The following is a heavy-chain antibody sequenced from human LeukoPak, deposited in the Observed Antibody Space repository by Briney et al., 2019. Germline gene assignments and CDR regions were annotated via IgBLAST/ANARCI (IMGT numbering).Heavy chain of an antibody. Sequence: ASETLSLTCAVYGGSFSGYYWSWIRQPPGKGLEWIGEINHSGSTNYNPSLKSRVTISVDTPKNQFSLKLSSVTAADTAVYYCARGRNYDFWSGYSFDYWGQGTLVTVSS. V-gene: IGHV4-34*01. CDR2: INHSGST. CDR3: ARGRNYDFWSGYSFDY. J-gene: IGHJ4*02. CDR1: GGSFSGYY. D-gene: IGHD3-3*01.